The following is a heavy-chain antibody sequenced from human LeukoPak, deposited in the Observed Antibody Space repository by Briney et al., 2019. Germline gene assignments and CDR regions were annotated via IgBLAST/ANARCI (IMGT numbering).Heavy chain of an antibody. CDR1: GYTFTSYG. CDR2: ISAYNGNT. Sequence: ASVKVSFKASGYTFTSYGISWVRQAPGQGLEWMGWISAYNGNTNYAQKLQGRVTMTTDTSTSTAYMELRSLRSDDTAVYYCAREDCSGGSCYFFDPRGQGTLVTVSS. V-gene: IGHV1-18*04. D-gene: IGHD2-15*01. J-gene: IGHJ5*02. CDR3: AREDCSGGSCYFFDP.